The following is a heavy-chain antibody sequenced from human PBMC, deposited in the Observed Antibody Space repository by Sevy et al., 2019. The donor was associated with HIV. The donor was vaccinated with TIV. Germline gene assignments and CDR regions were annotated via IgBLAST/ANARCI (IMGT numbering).Heavy chain of an antibody. Sequence: WGSLRLSCAASGFTFSSYGMHWVRQAPGKGLEWVAVIWYDGSNKYYADSVKGRFTISRDNSKNTLYLQMNSLRAEDTAVYYCAGYSGSSFSAFDIWGQGTMVTVSS. J-gene: IGHJ3*02. V-gene: IGHV3-33*08. CDR1: GFTFSSYG. D-gene: IGHD1-26*01. CDR2: IWYDGSNK. CDR3: AGYSGSSFSAFDI.